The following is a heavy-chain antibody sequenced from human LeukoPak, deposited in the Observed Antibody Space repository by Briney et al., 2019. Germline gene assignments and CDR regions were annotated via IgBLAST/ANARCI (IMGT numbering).Heavy chain of an antibody. Sequence: GGSLRLSCAASGFTFSSYWMHWVRQAPGEGLVWVSRINSDGSSTSYADSVKGRFTISRDNAKNTLYLQMNSLRAEDTAVYYCARDRRGYSYGLFDYWGQGTLVTVSS. CDR1: GFTFSSYW. CDR2: INSDGSST. J-gene: IGHJ4*02. D-gene: IGHD5-18*01. CDR3: ARDRRGYSYGLFDY. V-gene: IGHV3-74*01.